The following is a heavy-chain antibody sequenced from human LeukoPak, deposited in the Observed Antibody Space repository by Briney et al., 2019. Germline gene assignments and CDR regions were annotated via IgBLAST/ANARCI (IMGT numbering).Heavy chain of an antibody. D-gene: IGHD4-11*01. V-gene: IGHV3-30*03. CDR3: ARDQYPSRYYYYYYGMDV. Sequence: PGGSLRLSCAASGFTFSSYGMHWVRQAPGKGLEWVAVISYDGSNKYYADSVKGRFTISIDNSKNTLYLQMNSLRAEDTAVYYCARDQYPSRYYYYYYGMDVWGQGTTVTVSS. J-gene: IGHJ6*02. CDR1: GFTFSSYG. CDR2: ISYDGSNK.